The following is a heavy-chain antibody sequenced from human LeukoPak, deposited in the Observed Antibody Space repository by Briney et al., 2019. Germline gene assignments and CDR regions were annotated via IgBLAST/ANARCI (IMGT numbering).Heavy chain of an antibody. Sequence: GRSLRLSCAASGFTFSSYAMHWVRQAPGKGLEWVAVISYDGSNKYYADSVKGRFTISRDNSKNTLYLQMNSLRAEGTAVYYCARDGGDRFLDYWGQGTLVTVSS. D-gene: IGHD2-15*01. CDR3: ARDGGDRFLDY. CDR2: ISYDGSNK. V-gene: IGHV3-30-3*01. CDR1: GFTFSSYA. J-gene: IGHJ4*02.